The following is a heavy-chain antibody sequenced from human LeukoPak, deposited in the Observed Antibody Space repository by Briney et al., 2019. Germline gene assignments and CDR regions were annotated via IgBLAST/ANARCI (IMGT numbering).Heavy chain of an antibody. V-gene: IGHV3-53*01. Sequence: GGSLRLSCAASGFTVSSNYMSWVRQAPGKGLEWVSVIYSGGSTYYADSVKGRFTISRDNSKNTLYLQMNSLRAEDTAVYYCARDEAATKPRSYYHMDVWGKGTTVTVSS. CDR1: GFTVSSNY. D-gene: IGHD6-25*01. J-gene: IGHJ6*03. CDR3: ARDEAATKPRSYYHMDV. CDR2: IYSGGST.